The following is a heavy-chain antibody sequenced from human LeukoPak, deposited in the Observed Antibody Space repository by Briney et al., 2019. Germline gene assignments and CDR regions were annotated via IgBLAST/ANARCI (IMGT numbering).Heavy chain of an antibody. CDR1: GYSFTSYW. J-gene: IGHJ3*02. CDR2: IYPGDSDT. D-gene: IGHD2-2*01. CDR3: ARHEYCSSTSCPNAFDI. V-gene: IGHV5-51*01. Sequence: GQSLMTSSKGSGYSFTSYWIGWVRKMPGKGLEWMGIIYPGDSDTRYSPSFQGDVTISADKSISTAYLQWSSLKASDTAMYYCARHEYCSSTSCPNAFDIWGERPLTTVSS.